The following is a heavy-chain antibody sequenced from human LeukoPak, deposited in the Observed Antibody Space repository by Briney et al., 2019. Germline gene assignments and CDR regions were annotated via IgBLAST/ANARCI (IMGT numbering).Heavy chain of an antibody. D-gene: IGHD3-10*01. CDR3: ARDGSGRYYMDV. Sequence: GGSLRLSCAASGFTFSDYYVSWFRQAPGKGLEWISYISSDGGTKYYADSVKGRFTISRDNAKNSLYLQMNSLRAEDTAIYYCARDGSGRYYMDVWGKGTTVTVSS. CDR1: GFTFSDYY. CDR2: ISSDGGTK. V-gene: IGHV3-11*01. J-gene: IGHJ6*03.